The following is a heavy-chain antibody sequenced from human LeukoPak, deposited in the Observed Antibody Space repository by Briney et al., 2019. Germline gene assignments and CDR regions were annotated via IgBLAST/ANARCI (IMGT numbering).Heavy chain of an antibody. CDR1: GGSISSSSYY. V-gene: IGHV4-39*01. Sequence: SETLSLTCTVSGGSISSSSYYWGWIRQPPGKGLEWIGSIYYSGSTYYNPSLKSRVTISVDTSKNQFSLKLSSVTAADTAVYYCARVFYDILTGYSPPYYFDYWGQGTLVTVSS. D-gene: IGHD3-9*01. CDR3: ARVFYDILTGYSPPYYFDY. CDR2: IYYSGST. J-gene: IGHJ4*02.